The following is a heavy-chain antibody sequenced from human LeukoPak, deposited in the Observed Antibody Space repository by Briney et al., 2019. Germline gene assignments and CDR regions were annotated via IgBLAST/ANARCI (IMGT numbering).Heavy chain of an antibody. Sequence: PGGSLRLSCAASGFTFSSYGMHWVRQAPGKGLEWVAVISYDGSNKYYADSVKGRFTISRDNSKNTLSLQMKSLRAEDTAIYYCAKGGGYDSSSWYDYWGQGTLVTVSS. CDR3: AKGGGYDSSSWYDY. CDR2: ISYDGSNK. J-gene: IGHJ4*02. D-gene: IGHD6-13*01. V-gene: IGHV3-30*18. CDR1: GFTFSSYG.